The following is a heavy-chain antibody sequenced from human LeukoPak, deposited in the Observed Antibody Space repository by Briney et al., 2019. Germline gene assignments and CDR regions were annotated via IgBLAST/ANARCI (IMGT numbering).Heavy chain of an antibody. J-gene: IGHJ4*02. V-gene: IGHV4-4*07. Sequence: SETLSLTCTVSGGSISTYYWSWVRQPAGKGLEWIGRIHTSGSVDYNPSLKSRVTMSVDTSKKQFSLTLSSVTAADTAMYYCAREGSMTARPFVSIDYWGQGTLVTVSS. D-gene: IGHD6-6*01. CDR1: GGSISTYY. CDR2: IHTSGSV. CDR3: AREGSMTARPFVSIDY.